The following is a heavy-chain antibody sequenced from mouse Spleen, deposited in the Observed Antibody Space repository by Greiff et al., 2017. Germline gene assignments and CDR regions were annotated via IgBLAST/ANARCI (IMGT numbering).Heavy chain of an antibody. V-gene: IGHV1-69*01. CDR2: IDPSDSYT. D-gene: IGHD2-1*01. CDR3: ARHYGNYQYYFDY. CDR1: GYTFTSYW. J-gene: IGHJ2*01. Sequence: VQLQQPGAELVMPGASVKLSCKASGYTFTSYWMHWVKQRPGQGLEWIGEIDPSDSYTNYNQKFKGKATLTVDKSSSTAYMQLSSLTSEDSAVYYCARHYGNYQYYFDYWGQGTTLTVSS.